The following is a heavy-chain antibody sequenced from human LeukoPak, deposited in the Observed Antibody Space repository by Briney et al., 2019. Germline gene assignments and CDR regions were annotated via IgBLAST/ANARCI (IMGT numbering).Heavy chain of an antibody. CDR3: AHGGYCSGGSCYSGGRLDY. J-gene: IGHJ4*02. V-gene: IGHV3-23*01. D-gene: IGHD2-15*01. CDR1: GFTFSSYA. Sequence: GGSLRLSCAASGFTFSSYAMSWVRQAPGKGLEWVSAISGSGGSTYYADSVKGRFTISRDNSKNTLYLQMNSLRAEDTAVYYCAHGGYCSGGSCYSGGRLDYWGQGPLVTVSS. CDR2: ISGSGGST.